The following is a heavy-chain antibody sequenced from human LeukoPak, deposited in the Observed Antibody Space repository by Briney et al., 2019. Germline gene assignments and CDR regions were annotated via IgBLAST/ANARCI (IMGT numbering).Heavy chain of an antibody. J-gene: IGHJ6*03. D-gene: IGHD3-22*01. V-gene: IGHV3-43D*03. CDR3: VKDIGYYGPFGYYYMDV. Sequence: GGSLRLSCAASGFTFDDYAMHWVRQAPGKGLEWVSLISWDGRHTYYADSVTDRFTISRDNSKNSLYLEMNNLRPADSALYYCVKDIGYYGPFGYYYMDVWGNGTTVTVSS. CDR2: ISWDGRHT. CDR1: GFTFDDYA.